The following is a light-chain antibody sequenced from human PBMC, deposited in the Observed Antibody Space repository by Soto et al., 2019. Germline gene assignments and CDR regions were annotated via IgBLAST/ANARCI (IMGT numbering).Light chain of an antibody. CDR3: CSYEGSSTFVYD. V-gene: IGLV2-23*02. Sequence: QSVLTQPASVSGSPGQSITISCTGTSSDVGSYNLVSWYQQHPGKAPKLMIYEVSKRPSGVSNRFSGSKSGNTASLTISGLQAEDEADYYSCSYEGSSTFVYDFGPGTKVTVL. J-gene: IGLJ1*01. CDR1: SSDVGSYNL. CDR2: EVS.